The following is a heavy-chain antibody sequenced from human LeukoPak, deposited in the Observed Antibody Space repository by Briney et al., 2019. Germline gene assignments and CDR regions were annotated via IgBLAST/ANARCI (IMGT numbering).Heavy chain of an antibody. CDR1: GYSISSGYY. CDR2: IYHSGST. J-gene: IGHJ4*02. D-gene: IGHD3-9*01. Sequence: PSETLSLTCTVSGYSISSGYYWGWIRQPPGKGLEWIGSIYHSGSTYYNPSLKSRVTISVDTSKNQFSLKLSSVTAADTAVYYCARHFTYYDILTGYYPQYYFDYWGQGTLVTVSS. V-gene: IGHV4-38-2*02. CDR3: ARHFTYYDILTGYYPQYYFDY.